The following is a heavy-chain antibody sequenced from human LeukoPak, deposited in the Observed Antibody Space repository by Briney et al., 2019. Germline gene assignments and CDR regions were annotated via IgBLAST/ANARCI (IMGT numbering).Heavy chain of an antibody. D-gene: IGHD1-26*01. Sequence: ASVKVSCKASGYTFTGYYLHWVRQAPGQGLEWMGCVNPNSGDTNYAQKFQGSVTMTRDTSISAVYMELSRLRSDDTAVYYCARASGSYWWFDSWGQGTLVTVSS. CDR2: VNPNSGDT. CDR3: ARASGSYWWFDS. V-gene: IGHV1-2*02. J-gene: IGHJ5*01. CDR1: GYTFTGYY.